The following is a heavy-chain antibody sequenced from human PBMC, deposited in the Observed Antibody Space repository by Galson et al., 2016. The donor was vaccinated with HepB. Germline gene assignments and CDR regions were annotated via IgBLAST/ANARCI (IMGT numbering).Heavy chain of an antibody. CDR3: ARDRLFDY. J-gene: IGHJ4*02. V-gene: IGHV3-23*01. D-gene: IGHD6-25*01. CDR1: GFTFSSYA. Sequence: SLRLSCAVSGFTFSSYAMSWVRQAPGKGLEWVSSISGRGSSTYYADSVKGRFTISRDNSNNTLYLEMNSLRAEDTAIYYCARDRLFDYWGQGTLVTVSS. CDR2: ISGRGSST.